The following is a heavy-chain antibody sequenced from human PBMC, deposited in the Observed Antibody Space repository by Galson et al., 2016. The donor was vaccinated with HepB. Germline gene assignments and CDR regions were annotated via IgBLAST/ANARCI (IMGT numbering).Heavy chain of an antibody. CDR3: AKDGLYYGSGSYGSVDY. Sequence: SLRLSCAASGFRFSSYAMHWVRQAPGKGLEWVAVIPYDGSNKYSTDSVTGRFTISRDNSKNTLYLQMNSLRAEDRAVYYCAKDGLYYGSGSYGSVDYWGQGTLVTVSS. D-gene: IGHD3-10*01. V-gene: IGHV3-30*18. CDR1: GFRFSSYA. CDR2: IPYDGSNK. J-gene: IGHJ4*02.